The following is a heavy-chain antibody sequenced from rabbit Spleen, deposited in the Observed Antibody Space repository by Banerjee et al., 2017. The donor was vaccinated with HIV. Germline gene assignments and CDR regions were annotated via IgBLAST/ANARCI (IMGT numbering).Heavy chain of an antibody. Sequence: QVTETGGGLVQPGGSLTLSCKASGFDFTNYYITWVRQAPGKGLEWIGIIYAAKGSTDYASWVNGRFTISSDNAQNTLYLQLNSLTAADTATYFCVREAGYGGYGDANLWGPGTLVTVS. CDR3: VREAGYGGYGDANL. V-gene: IGHV1S7*01. CDR1: GFDFTNYY. D-gene: IGHD6-1*01. CDR2: IYAAKGST. J-gene: IGHJ4*01.